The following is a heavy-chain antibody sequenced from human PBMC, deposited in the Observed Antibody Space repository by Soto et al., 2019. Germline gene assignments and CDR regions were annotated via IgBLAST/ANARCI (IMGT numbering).Heavy chain of an antibody. CDR2: ISSDVVNY. D-gene: IGHD2-15*01. Sequence: GGSLRLSCAASGFTFSSFAMHWVRQAPGKGLEWLAVISSDVVNYYYAESVKGRFTISRDNSKNTLYLQMNSLRNEDTAVYYCARGGAWTPEGLGDWGQGIRVTVSS. V-gene: IGHV3-30-3*01. CDR1: GFTFSSFA. J-gene: IGHJ4*02. CDR3: ARGGAWTPEGLGD.